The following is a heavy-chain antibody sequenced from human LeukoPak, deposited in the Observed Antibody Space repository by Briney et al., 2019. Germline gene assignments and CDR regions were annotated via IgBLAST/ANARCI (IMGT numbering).Heavy chain of an antibody. J-gene: IGHJ5*01. D-gene: IGHD6-13*01. V-gene: IGHV4-59*01. CDR3: ARTGQQLVFAS. CDR1: GGSISSYY. CDR2: IYDSGTT. Sequence: PSETLSLTCTVSGGSISSYYWHWIRQPPGKGPEWIGCIYDSGTTNYNPSLKSRVTISGDTSKNQFSLKLSSVTAADTAVYFCARTGQQLVFASWGQGTLVTISS.